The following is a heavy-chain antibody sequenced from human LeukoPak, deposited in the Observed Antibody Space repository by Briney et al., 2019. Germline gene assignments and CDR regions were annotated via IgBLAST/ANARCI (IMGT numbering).Heavy chain of an antibody. CDR3: ARASGTTFSYFDS. J-gene: IGHJ4*02. V-gene: IGHV3-66*01. CDR2: IYCASNT. D-gene: IGHD1-7*01. Sequence: GGSLRLSCAASGFTVSRNYMSWVRQAPGKGLEWVSFIYCASNTYYADSVKGRFTISRDNSKNTLYLQMNSLRAEDTAVYYCARASGTTFSYFDSWGQGTLVTVSS. CDR1: GFTVSRNY.